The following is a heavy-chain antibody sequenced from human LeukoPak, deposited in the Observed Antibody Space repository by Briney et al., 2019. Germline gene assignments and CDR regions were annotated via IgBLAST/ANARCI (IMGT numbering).Heavy chain of an antibody. Sequence: GGSLRLSCAVSGFTFNNYAMNWVRQAPGKGLEWASGISGSAGSTYYADSVKGRFTISRDNSKNTLYLQMNSLRAEDTALYYCAKDADNWPREVDYWGQGTLVTVSS. J-gene: IGHJ4*02. CDR3: AKDADNWPREVDY. V-gene: IGHV3-23*01. CDR1: GFTFNNYA. CDR2: ISGSAGST. D-gene: IGHD1-1*01.